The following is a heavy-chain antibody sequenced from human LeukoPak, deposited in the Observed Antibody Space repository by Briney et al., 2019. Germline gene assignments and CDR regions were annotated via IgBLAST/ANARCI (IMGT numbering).Heavy chain of an antibody. V-gene: IGHV4-39*07. Sequence: SETLSLTCTVSGGSISSSSYYWGWIRQPPGKGLEWIGSIYYSGSTYYNPSLKSRVTISVDTSKNQSSLKLSSVTAADTAVYYCARDVVVPAATNNWFDPWGQGTLVTVSS. D-gene: IGHD2-2*01. CDR3: ARDVVVPAATNNWFDP. CDR1: GGSISSSSYY. CDR2: IYYSGST. J-gene: IGHJ5*02.